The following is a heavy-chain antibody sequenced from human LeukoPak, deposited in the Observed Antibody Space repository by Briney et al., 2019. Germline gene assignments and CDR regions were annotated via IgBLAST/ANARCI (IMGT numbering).Heavy chain of an antibody. CDR1: GTTFSNYA. CDR3: AGRPTGYSSGYIH. D-gene: IGHD5-18*01. CDR2: ISGSAHKI. V-gene: IGHV3-23*01. J-gene: IGHJ4*02. Sequence: GGSLRLSCVASGTTFSNYAVSWVRQAPGKGLDWVSVISGSAHKIRYADSVKGRFTISRDNSENIVYLQMNNLRVEDTAVYYCAGRPTGYSSGYIHWGQGTLVTVSS.